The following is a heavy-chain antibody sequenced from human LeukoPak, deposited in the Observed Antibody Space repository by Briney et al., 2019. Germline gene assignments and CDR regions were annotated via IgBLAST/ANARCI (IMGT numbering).Heavy chain of an antibody. D-gene: IGHD3-22*01. CDR1: GYSFTSYW. Sequence: GESLEISCKGSGYSFTSYWIGWVRQMPGKGLEWMGIIYPGDSGTRYSPSFQGQVTISADKSISTAYLQWSSLKASDTAMYYCARPKTVYDSSGYYPHWGQGTLVTVSS. CDR2: IYPGDSGT. J-gene: IGHJ4*02. CDR3: ARPKTVYDSSGYYPH. V-gene: IGHV5-51*01.